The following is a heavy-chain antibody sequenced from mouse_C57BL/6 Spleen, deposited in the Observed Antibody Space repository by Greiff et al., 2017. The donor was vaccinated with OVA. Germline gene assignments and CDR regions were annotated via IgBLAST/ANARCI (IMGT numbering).Heavy chain of an antibody. J-gene: IGHJ1*03. CDR2: IYPGDGDT. D-gene: IGHD2-5*01. V-gene: IGHV1-80*01. CDR1: GYAFSSYW. CDR3: AREGYSNSHWYFDV. Sequence: VQLVESGAELVKPGASVKISCKASGYAFSSYWMNWVKQRPGKGLEWIGQIYPGDGDTNYNGKFKGKATLTADKSSSTAYMQLSSLTSEDSAVYFCAREGYSNSHWYFDVWGTGTTVTVSS.